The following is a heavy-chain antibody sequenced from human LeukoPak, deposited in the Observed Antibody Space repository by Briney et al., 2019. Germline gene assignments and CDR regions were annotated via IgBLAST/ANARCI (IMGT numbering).Heavy chain of an antibody. Sequence: PGRSLRLSCTASGFTFSDYYMSWIRQAPGKGLEWVSYISTSGKTIYYADSVKGRFTISRDNAKNSLYLQINSLRAEDTAVYYCARVSTYQYYYYMDVWGKGTTVTVSS. D-gene: IGHD2-2*01. CDR1: GFTFSDYY. CDR3: ARVSTYQYYYYMDV. CDR2: ISTSGKTI. J-gene: IGHJ6*03. V-gene: IGHV3-11*01.